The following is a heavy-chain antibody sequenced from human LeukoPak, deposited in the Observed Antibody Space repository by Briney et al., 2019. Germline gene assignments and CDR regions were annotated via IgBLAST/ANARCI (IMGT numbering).Heavy chain of an antibody. CDR2: ISAYNGNT. D-gene: IGHD3-22*01. J-gene: IGHJ4*02. CDR3: ARVPMGYYDSSGYFNDY. V-gene: IGHV1-18*01. CDR1: GYTFTSYG. Sequence: WASVKVSCKASGYTFTSYGISWVRQAPGQGLEWMGWISAYNGNTNYAQKLQGRVTMTTDTSTSTAYMELRSLRSDDTAVYYCARVPMGYYDSSGYFNDYWGQGTLVTVSS.